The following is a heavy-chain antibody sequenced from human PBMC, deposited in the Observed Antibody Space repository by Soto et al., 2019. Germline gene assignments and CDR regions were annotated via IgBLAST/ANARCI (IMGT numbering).Heavy chain of an antibody. Sequence: GGSLRLSCAASGFTFSTYEMNWVRQAPGKGLEWVSYISSSGSTIYYADSVEGRFTISRDNAKNSLYLQMNSLRAEDTAVYYCARGGSSSSGRYFQHWGQGTLVTVSS. V-gene: IGHV3-48*03. CDR2: ISSSGSTI. J-gene: IGHJ1*01. D-gene: IGHD6-6*01. CDR1: GFTFSTYE. CDR3: ARGGSSSSGRYFQH.